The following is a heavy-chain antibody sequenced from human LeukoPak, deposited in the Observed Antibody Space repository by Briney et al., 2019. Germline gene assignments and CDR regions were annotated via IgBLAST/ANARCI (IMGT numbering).Heavy chain of an antibody. D-gene: IGHD3-22*01. Sequence: GASVKVSCKASGGTFSSYAISWVRQAPGQGLEWMGRIIPIFGIANYAQKFQGRVTITADKSTSTAYMELSSLRSEDTAVYYCAREYYYDSSGYYRDWGQGTLVTVSS. J-gene: IGHJ4*02. CDR2: IIPIFGIA. CDR3: AREYYYDSSGYYRD. CDR1: GGTFSSYA. V-gene: IGHV1-69*04.